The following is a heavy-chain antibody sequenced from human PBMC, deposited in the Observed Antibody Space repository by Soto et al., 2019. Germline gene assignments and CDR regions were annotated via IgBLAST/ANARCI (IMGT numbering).Heavy chain of an antibody. CDR3: AEDRVFIDPLNY. Sequence: EVQLLESGGGLVQPGGSLRLSCAASGFAFSSYAMSWVRQAPGKGLEWVSSISGSTSGTYYADAVKGRFTISRDNSNNTRYLQMNSLRAEETAGYYCAEDRVFIDPLNYWGQGDRFTVSS. J-gene: IGHJ4*02. V-gene: IGHV3-23*01. CDR1: GFAFSSYA. D-gene: IGHD3-16*02. CDR2: ISGSTSGT.